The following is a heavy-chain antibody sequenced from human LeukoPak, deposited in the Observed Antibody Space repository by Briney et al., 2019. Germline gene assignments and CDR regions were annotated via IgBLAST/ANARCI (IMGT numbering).Heavy chain of an antibody. J-gene: IGHJ4*02. V-gene: IGHV1-69*06. CDR1: GGTFSSYA. CDR2: IIPIFGTA. D-gene: IGHD6-19*01. Sequence: ASVKVSCKASGGTFSSYAISWVRQAPGQGLEWMGGIIPIFGTANYAQKFQGRVTITADKSTSTAYMELSSLRSEDTAVYYCATSRIAVAGRLGGGIERFDYWGQGTLVTVSS. CDR3: ATSRIAVAGRLGGGIERFDY.